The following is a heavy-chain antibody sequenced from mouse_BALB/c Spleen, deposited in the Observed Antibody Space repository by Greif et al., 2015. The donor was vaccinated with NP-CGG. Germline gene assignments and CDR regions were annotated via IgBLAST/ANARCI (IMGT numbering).Heavy chain of an antibody. V-gene: IGHV7-3*02. J-gene: IGHJ4*01. Sequence: EVKLVESGGGLVQPGGSLRLSCATSGFTFTDYYMSWVRQPPGKALEWLGFIRNKANGYTTEYSASVKGRFTISRDNSQSILYLQMNTLRAEDSATYYCARDRVDYWGQGTSVTVSS. CDR1: GFTFTDYY. CDR2: IRNKANGYTT. CDR3: ARDRVDY.